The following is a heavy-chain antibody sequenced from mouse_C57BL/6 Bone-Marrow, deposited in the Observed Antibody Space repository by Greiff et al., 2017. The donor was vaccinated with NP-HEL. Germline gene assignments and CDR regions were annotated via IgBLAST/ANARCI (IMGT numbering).Heavy chain of an antibody. D-gene: IGHD1-1*01. J-gene: IGHJ2*01. CDR3: AREGYYYGSTLDY. CDR1: GYAFSSYW. V-gene: IGHV1-80*01. Sequence: LVESGAELVKPGASVKISCKASGYAFSSYWMNWVKQRPGKGLEWIGQIYPGDGDTNYNGKFKGKATLTADKSSSTAYMQLSSLTSEDSAVYFCAREGYYYGSTLDYWGQGTTLTVSS. CDR2: IYPGDGDT.